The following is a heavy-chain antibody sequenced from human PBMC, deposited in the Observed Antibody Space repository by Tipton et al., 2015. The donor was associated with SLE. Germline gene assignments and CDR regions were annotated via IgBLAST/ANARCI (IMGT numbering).Heavy chain of an antibody. D-gene: IGHD2-15*01. V-gene: IGHV1-18*01. CDR1: GYTFIHKG. CDR3: ARVVVGAFDY. Sequence: QLVQSVVEVKKPRASVKVSCKASGYTFIHKGISWVRQAPGQGLEFMGWISVYNGYTNYAQKFQGRVTLTTDTSTSTAYMELRSLRSDDTAVYYCARVVVGAFDYWGQGTLVTVSS. CDR2: ISVYNGYT. J-gene: IGHJ4*02.